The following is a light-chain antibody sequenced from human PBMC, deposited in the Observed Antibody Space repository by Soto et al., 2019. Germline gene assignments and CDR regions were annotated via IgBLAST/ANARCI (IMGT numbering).Light chain of an antibody. V-gene: IGLV2-8*01. Sequence: QSALTQPPSASGSPGQSVTISCTGTSSNVGGHNYVSWYQQHPGKAPKLMIYEVSKRPSGVPDRFSGSKSGNTASLTVSGLQAEDEADYYCSSSAGSNNLGVFGTGTRSPS. CDR3: SSSAGSNNLGV. CDR2: EVS. J-gene: IGLJ1*01. CDR1: SSNVGGHNY.